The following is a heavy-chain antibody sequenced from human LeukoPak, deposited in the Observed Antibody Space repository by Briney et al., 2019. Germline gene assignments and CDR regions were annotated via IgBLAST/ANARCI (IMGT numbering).Heavy chain of an antibody. Sequence: SETLSLACAVYGGSFSGYYWSWIRQPPGKGLEWIGEINHSGSTNYNPSLKSRVTISVDTSKNQFSLKLSSVTAADTAVYYCASSITMVRGVKESWFDPWGQGTLVTVSS. V-gene: IGHV4-34*01. D-gene: IGHD3-10*01. J-gene: IGHJ5*02. CDR2: INHSGST. CDR3: ASSITMVRGVKESWFDP. CDR1: GGSFSGYY.